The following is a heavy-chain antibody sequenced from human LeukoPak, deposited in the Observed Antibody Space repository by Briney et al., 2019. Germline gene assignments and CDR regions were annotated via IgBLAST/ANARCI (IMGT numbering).Heavy chain of an antibody. CDR3: ARAVTSTTVTTVGLGY. Sequence: ASVKVSCKASGYTFTSYGISWVRQAPGQGLEWMGWISAYNGKTNYAQKLQGRVTMTTDTSTSTASMELRSLRSDGTAVYYCARAVTSTTVTTVGLGYWGQGTLVTVSS. CDR2: ISAYNGKT. D-gene: IGHD4-17*01. J-gene: IGHJ4*02. V-gene: IGHV1-18*01. CDR1: GYTFTSYG.